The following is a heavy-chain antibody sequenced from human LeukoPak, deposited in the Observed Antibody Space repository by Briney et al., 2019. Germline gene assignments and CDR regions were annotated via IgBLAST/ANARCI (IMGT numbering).Heavy chain of an antibody. CDR1: DDCITIYY. V-gene: IGHV4-59*01. Sequence: SETLSLTCTVSDDCITIYYWSWIRQPPGKGLECIGYVYYSGRTNYNPSLKSRVTISIDTSKSQFSLKLSSVTAADTAVYYCARSDLYGDYPPGKYWGQGTLVTVSS. J-gene: IGHJ4*02. D-gene: IGHD4-17*01. CDR2: VYYSGRT. CDR3: ARSDLYGDYPPGKY.